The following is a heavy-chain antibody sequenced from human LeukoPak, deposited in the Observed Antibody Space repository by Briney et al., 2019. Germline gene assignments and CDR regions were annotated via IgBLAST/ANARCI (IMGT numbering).Heavy chain of an antibody. CDR2: INPNSGGT. CDR3: ARVLRVMLGGYYTFDY. Sequence: GASVKVSCKASGYTFTGYYMHWVRQAPGQGLEWMGWINPNSGGTNYAQKFQGRVTMTRDTSISTAYMELSRLRSDDTAVYYCARVLRVMLGGYYTFDYWGQGTLVTVSS. CDR1: GYTFTGYY. D-gene: IGHD3-22*01. J-gene: IGHJ4*02. V-gene: IGHV1-2*02.